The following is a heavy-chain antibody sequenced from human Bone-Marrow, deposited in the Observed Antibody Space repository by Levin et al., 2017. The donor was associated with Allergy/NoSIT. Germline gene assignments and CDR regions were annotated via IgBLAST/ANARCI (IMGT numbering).Heavy chain of an antibody. CDR2: ISGGTPTT. V-gene: IGHV3-23*01. D-gene: IGHD3-10*01. CDR3: AKDLNDYYSSGNYFVS. CDR1: GFTFSNYA. Sequence: PGGSLRLSCAASGFTFSNYAMSWVRHAPGRGLEWVSSISGGTPTTYYSDSAKGRFTISRDNSKNPLDLQMNSLRVEDTATYSCAKDLNDYYSSGNYFVSWGHGTVVTVSA. J-gene: IGHJ4*01.